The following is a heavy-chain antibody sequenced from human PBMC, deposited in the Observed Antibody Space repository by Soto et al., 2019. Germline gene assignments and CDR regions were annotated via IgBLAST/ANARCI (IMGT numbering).Heavy chain of an antibody. V-gene: IGHV3-30*18. CDR2: ISYDGSNK. CDR3: AKEGCYCSSTSCYSHCTYYFDY. CDR1: GFTFSSYG. D-gene: IGHD2-2*02. J-gene: IGHJ4*02. Sequence: PGGSLRLSCAASGFTFSSYGMHWVRQAPGKGLEWVAVISYDGSNKYYADSVKGRFTISRDNSKNTLYLQMNSLRAEDTAVYYCAKEGCYCSSTSCYSHCTYYFDYWGQGTLVTVSS.